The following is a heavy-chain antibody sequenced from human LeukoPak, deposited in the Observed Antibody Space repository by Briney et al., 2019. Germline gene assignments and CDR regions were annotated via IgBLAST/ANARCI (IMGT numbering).Heavy chain of an antibody. D-gene: IGHD3-16*02. V-gene: IGHV3-21*01. CDR3: AREAHYDYVWGSYRPIDY. CDR1: GFTFSSYS. CDR2: ISSSSSYI. J-gene: IGHJ4*02. Sequence: GGSLRLSCAASGFTFSSYSMNWVRQAPGKGLEWVSSISSSSSYIYYADSVKGRFTISRDNAKNSLYLQMNSLRAEDMAVYYCAREAHYDYVWGSYRPIDYWGQGTLVTVSS.